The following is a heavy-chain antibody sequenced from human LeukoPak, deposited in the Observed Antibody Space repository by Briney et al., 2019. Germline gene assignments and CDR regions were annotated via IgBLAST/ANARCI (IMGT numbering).Heavy chain of an antibody. CDR3: ASSSYYYDSGSYSPLYYFDY. CDR1: GFTFSSYW. Sequence: SGGSLRLSCAASGFTFSSYWMHWVRQAPGKGLEWVSSISSGSSYIYYADSVKGRFTISRDNAKNSLYLQMNSLRAEDTAVYYCASSSYYYDSGSYSPLYYFDYWGQGTLVTVSS. D-gene: IGHD3-10*01. J-gene: IGHJ4*02. V-gene: IGHV3-21*01. CDR2: ISSGSSYI.